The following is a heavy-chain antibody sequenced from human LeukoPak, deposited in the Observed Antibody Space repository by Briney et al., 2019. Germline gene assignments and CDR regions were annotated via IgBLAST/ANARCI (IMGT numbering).Heavy chain of an antibody. J-gene: IGHJ4*02. V-gene: IGHV3-7*01. CDR3: ARAGILWGDY. D-gene: IGHD2-15*01. CDR2: IKQDGSEG. Sequence: SGGSLRLSCAASGFTFSSYWMSWVRQAPGKGREWVASIKQDGSEGYYVDSVKGRFAISRDNTKNSLYLQMNSLRAEDTAVYYCARAGILWGDYWGQGTLVTVSS. CDR1: GFTFSSYW.